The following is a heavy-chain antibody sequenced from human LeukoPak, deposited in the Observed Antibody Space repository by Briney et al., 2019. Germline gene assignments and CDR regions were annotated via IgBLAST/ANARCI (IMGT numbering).Heavy chain of an antibody. J-gene: IGHJ5*02. V-gene: IGHV3-30*02. CDR1: GFTFSSYG. CDR3: ARAPPSMVRGVIGVYPNWFDP. D-gene: IGHD3-10*01. Sequence: GGSLRLSCAASGFTFSSYGMHWVRQAPGKGLEWVAFIRYDGSNKYYADSVKGRFTISRDNSKNTLYLQMNSLRAEDTAVYYCARAPPSMVRGVIGVYPNWFDPWGQGTLVTVSS. CDR2: IRYDGSNK.